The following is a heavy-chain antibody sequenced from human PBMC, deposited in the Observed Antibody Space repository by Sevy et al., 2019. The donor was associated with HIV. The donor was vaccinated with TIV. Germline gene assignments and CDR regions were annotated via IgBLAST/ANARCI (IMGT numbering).Heavy chain of an antibody. CDR3: ERESASGTPGGVYYYYYNMDV. V-gene: IGHV3-48*01. J-gene: IGHJ6*02. Sequence: GGSLRLSCAASGFTFSSFSMNWVRQAPGKGPEWISYISTRSSAIYYADSVKGRFTISRDNSKNSLYLQMNSLRAEDTAVYYCERESASGTPGGVYYYYYNMDVWGQGTTVTVSS. CDR1: GFTFSSFS. CDR2: ISTRSSAI. D-gene: IGHD6-13*01.